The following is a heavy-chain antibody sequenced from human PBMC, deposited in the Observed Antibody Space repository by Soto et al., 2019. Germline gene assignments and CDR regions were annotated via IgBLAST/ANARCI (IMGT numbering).Heavy chain of an antibody. Sequence: ASVKVSCKASGYTFTSYGISWVRQAPGQGLEWMGWISAYNGNTNYAQKLQGRVTMTTDTSTSTAYMELRSLRSDDTAVYYCAIVLSADIDYYGMDVCGQGTTVTVS. J-gene: IGHJ6*02. D-gene: IGHD5-12*01. CDR1: GYTFTSYG. CDR2: ISAYNGNT. CDR3: AIVLSADIDYYGMDV. V-gene: IGHV1-18*01.